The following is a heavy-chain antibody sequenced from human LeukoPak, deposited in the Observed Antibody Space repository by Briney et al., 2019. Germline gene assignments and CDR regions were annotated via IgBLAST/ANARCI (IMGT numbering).Heavy chain of an antibody. J-gene: IGHJ4*02. V-gene: IGHV1-8*02. D-gene: IGHD6-6*01. Sequence: GASVKVSCKASGYTFTSNNINWVRQAPGQGLEWMGWMNPKSGNTDYAQKFQGRLTMTRDTSTNTAYMELSGLRSDDTAVYYCARDPYEYSSSQAAVDYWGQGTLVTVSS. CDR1: GYTFTSNN. CDR3: ARDPYEYSSSQAAVDY. CDR2: MNPKSGNT.